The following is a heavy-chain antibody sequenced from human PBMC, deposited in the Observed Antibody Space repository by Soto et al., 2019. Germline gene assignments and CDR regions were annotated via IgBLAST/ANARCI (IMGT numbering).Heavy chain of an antibody. CDR1: GFSLSSTRMA. CDR3: AHIVVAGLGYYFDY. CDR2: IYWDDDK. Sequence: QITLKESGPTLVKPTQTLTLTCTFSGFSLSSTRMAVGWIRQPPGKALEWLALIYWDDDKRYSPFLKSRLTITKDTSKSQVVLTMSFMDRGDTARYYCAHIVVAGLGYYFDYWGQGTLVTVSS. V-gene: IGHV2-5*02. J-gene: IGHJ4*02. D-gene: IGHD6-19*01.